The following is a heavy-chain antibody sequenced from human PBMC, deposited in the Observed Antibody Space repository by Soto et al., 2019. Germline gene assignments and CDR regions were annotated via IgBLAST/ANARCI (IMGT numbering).Heavy chain of an antibody. CDR2: IYYSGST. J-gene: IGHJ5*02. CDR1: GGSVSSGSYY. V-gene: IGHV4-61*01. CDR3: AIYHLAVRGRWFDP. Sequence: PSETLSLTCTVSGGSVSSGSYYWSWIRQPPGKGLEWIGYIYYSGSTNYNPSLKSRVTISVDTSKNQFSLKLSSVTAADTAGYYCAIYHLAVRGRWFDPCGQGILVTFSS. D-gene: IGHD3-10*01.